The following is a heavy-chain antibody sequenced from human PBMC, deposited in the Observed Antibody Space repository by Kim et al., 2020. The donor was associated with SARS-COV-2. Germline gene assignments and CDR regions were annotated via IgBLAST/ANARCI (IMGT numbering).Heavy chain of an antibody. CDR1: GFTFGDYA. Sequence: GGSLRLSCTASGFTFGDYAMSWFRQAPGKGLEWVGFIRSKAYGGTTEYAASVKGRFTISRDDSKSIAYLQMNSLKTEDTAVYYCTRGIRYSSGWYDGYWGQGTLVTVSS. J-gene: IGHJ4*02. CDR3: TRGIRYSSGWYDGY. D-gene: IGHD6-19*01. CDR2: IRSKAYGGTT. V-gene: IGHV3-49*03.